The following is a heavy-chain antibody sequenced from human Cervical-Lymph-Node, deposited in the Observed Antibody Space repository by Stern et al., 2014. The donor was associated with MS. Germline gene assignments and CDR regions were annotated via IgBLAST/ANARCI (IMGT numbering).Heavy chain of an antibody. J-gene: IGHJ4*02. CDR2: IHNSGST. V-gene: IGHV4-59*01. Sequence: VQLVESGPGLVKPSETLSLTCTVSGGSISSYYWSWIRQPPGKGLEWIAYIHNSGSTNYTPSLKSRITVSIDTSRNQFSLKLSSVTAADTAIYYCARSLRDYSVSSLGYWGQGTLVTVSS. CDR1: GGSISSYY. CDR3: ARSLRDYSVSSLGY. D-gene: IGHD6-6*01.